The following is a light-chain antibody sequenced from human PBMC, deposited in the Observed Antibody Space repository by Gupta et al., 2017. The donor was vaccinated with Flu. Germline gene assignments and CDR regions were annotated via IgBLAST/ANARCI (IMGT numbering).Light chain of an antibody. CDR2: EDS. Sequence: SYVLTQPPSVSVAPGQTAKISCGGANIGSKSVHWYQQKPGQAPICGGLEDSDRPSGIPERFAGSNSGKNDKRNIIRVEAGDEADDDCQVWDTLSDHGVFGGGTRLTVL. J-gene: IGLJ3*02. CDR1: NIGSKS. V-gene: IGLV3-21*02. CDR3: QVWDTLSDHGV.